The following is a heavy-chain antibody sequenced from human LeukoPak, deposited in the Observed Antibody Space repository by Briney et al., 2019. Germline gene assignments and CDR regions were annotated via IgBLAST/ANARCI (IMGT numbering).Heavy chain of an antibody. Sequence: GGSLRLSCAASGFTFSSFDMHWVRQPTGQGLEWVSTIGTASDTYYPGSVEGRFTLSRDNAKNSLYLQMNSLTAGDTAVYYCARGPPRGKYYYMDVWGKGTAVTVSS. V-gene: IGHV3-13*01. CDR3: ARGPPRGKYYYMDV. D-gene: IGHD1-1*01. CDR2: IGTASDT. CDR1: GFTFSSFD. J-gene: IGHJ6*03.